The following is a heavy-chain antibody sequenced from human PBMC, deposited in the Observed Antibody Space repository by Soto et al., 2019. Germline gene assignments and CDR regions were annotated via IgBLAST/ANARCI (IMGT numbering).Heavy chain of an antibody. CDR1: GFTFKTYN. V-gene: IGHV3-48*02. Sequence: EVQLEESGGALVQPGGSLRLSCAASGFTFKTYNMNWVRQAPGKGLEWVSYIGPSGTPVYYADSVKGRFTISRDNAKNSLCLQMHSLRDEDTALYFCARDPSPDSSGWYYFDYWGQGTLVTVSS. CDR3: ARDPSPDSSGWYYFDY. D-gene: IGHD6-19*01. CDR2: IGPSGTPV. J-gene: IGHJ4*02.